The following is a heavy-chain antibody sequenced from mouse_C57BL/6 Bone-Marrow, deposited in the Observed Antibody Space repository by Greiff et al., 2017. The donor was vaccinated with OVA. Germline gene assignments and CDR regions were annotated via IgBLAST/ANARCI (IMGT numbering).Heavy chain of an antibody. J-gene: IGHJ2*01. CDR1: GFTFSDYG. CDR3: ARHEERGNFDY. V-gene: IGHV5-15*01. CDR2: ISNLAYSI. Sequence: EVQLVESGGGLVQPGGSLKLSCAASGFTFSDYGMAWVRQAPRKGPEWVAFISNLAYSIYYADTVTGRFTISRENAKNTLYLEMSSLMSEDKAMYYCARHEERGNFDYWGKGTTLTVSS.